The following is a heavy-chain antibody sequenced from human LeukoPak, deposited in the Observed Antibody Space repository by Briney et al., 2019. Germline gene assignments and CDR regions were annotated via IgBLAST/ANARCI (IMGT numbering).Heavy chain of an antibody. V-gene: IGHV1-2*04. Sequence: ASVTVSCKASGYTFTDYYMHWVRQPPGQGLEWMGWINPNSGGTNYAQKFQGWVTMTRDTSISTAYMELSRLRSDDTAVYYCAREGCSSTSCYLSHYWYFDLWGRGTLVTVSS. CDR1: GYTFTDYY. J-gene: IGHJ2*01. D-gene: IGHD2-2*01. CDR2: INPNSGGT. CDR3: AREGCSSTSCYLSHYWYFDL.